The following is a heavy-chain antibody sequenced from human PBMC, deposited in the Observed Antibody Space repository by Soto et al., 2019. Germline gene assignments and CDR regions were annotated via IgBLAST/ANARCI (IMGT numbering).Heavy chain of an antibody. J-gene: IGHJ4*02. CDR2: IKSQASGGTI. V-gene: IGHV3-15*07. Sequence: GGSLRLSCAASGITFIYAWMDWVRQAPGKRLEWVGRIKSQASGGTIDYAAPVKGRFTISRDDSKNTVYLQMDSLKTEDTAVYYCTPIAVAGYYYFDYWGQGNLVTVT. CDR1: GITFIYAW. CDR3: TPIAVAGYYYFDY. D-gene: IGHD6-19*01.